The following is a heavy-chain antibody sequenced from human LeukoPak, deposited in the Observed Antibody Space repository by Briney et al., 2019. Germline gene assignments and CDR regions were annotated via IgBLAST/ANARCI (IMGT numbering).Heavy chain of an antibody. D-gene: IGHD6-19*01. Sequence: GASVKVSCKASGYIFTGYYMHWVRQAPGQGLEWMGWINPNNGGTNYAQKFQGRVSMTRETSISTAYMELSRLRSDDTAVYYCARVPVYSSGWYPIDYWGQGTLVTVSS. CDR1: GYIFTGYY. CDR3: ARVPVYSSGWYPIDY. J-gene: IGHJ4*02. V-gene: IGHV1-2*02. CDR2: INPNNGGT.